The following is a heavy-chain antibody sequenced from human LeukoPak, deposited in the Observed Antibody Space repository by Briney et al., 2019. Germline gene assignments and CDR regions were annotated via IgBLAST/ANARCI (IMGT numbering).Heavy chain of an antibody. J-gene: IGHJ4*02. CDR2: ISGSGGST. CDR1: GFTFSSYA. CDR3: AKCIGFTDYYDSSGYYLDY. D-gene: IGHD3-22*01. V-gene: IGHV3-23*01. Sequence: PGGSLRLSCAASGFTFSSYAMSWVRQAPGKGLEWVSAISGSGGSTYYADSVKGRFTISRDNSKNTLYLQMNSLRAEDTAVYYCAKCIGFTDYYDSSGYYLDYWGQGTLVTVSS.